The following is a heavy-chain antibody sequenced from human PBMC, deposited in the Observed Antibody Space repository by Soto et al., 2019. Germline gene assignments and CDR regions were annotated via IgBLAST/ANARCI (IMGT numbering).Heavy chain of an antibody. CDR3: AVNSGYLYYFDY. V-gene: IGHV4-31*03. CDR1: GGSISSGGYY. J-gene: IGHJ4*02. CDR2: IYYSGST. Sequence: SETLSLTCTVSGGSISSGGYYWSWIRQHPGKGLEWIGYIYYSGSTYYNPSLKSRVTISVDTSKNQFSLKLSSVTAADTAVYYCAVNSGYLYYFDYWGQGTLVTVSS. D-gene: IGHD5-12*01.